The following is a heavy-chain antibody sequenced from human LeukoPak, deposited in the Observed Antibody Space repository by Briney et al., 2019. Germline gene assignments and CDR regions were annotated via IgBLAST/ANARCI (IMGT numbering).Heavy chain of an antibody. CDR1: GGSISSSNW. Sequence: SETLSLTCAVSGGSISSSNWWSWVRPPPGKGLEWIGEIYHSGSTNYNPSLKSRFTITVDKSKNHSSLKLSSVTAADTAVYYCAKAAVAGNVDQWGQGTLVTVSS. V-gene: IGHV4-4*02. CDR3: AKAAVAGNVDQ. D-gene: IGHD6-19*01. J-gene: IGHJ4*02. CDR2: IYHSGST.